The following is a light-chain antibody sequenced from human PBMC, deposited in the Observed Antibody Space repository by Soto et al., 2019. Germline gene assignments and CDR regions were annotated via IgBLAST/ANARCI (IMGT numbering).Light chain of an antibody. CDR2: DTS. Sequence: EIVMTPSPATLSVSTGEGATLSCRASQGIGDTLAWYQQNPGQTPRLLIYDTSIRATGVPARFSGSRSGAEFTLTSSSLQSEDFAVYYCQHYVNWPLTFGGGTKV. CDR1: QGIGDT. J-gene: IGKJ4*01. V-gene: IGKV3-15*01. CDR3: QHYVNWPLT.